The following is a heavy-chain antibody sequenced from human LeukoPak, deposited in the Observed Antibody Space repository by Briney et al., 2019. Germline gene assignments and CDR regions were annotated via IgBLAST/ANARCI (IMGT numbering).Heavy chain of an antibody. J-gene: IGHJ4*02. CDR1: GFTVSSNY. CDR3: ARDLAPYCSGGSCSAFDY. Sequence: GGSLRLSCAASGFTVSSNYMSWVRQAPGKGLEWVSVIYSGGSTYYADSVKGRFTISRDNAKNSLYLQMNSLRAEDTAVYYCARDLAPYCSGGSCSAFDYWGQRTLVTVSS. CDR2: IYSGGST. V-gene: IGHV3-53*01. D-gene: IGHD2-15*01.